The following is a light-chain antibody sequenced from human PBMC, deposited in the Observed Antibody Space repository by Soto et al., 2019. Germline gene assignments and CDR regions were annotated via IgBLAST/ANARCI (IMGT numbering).Light chain of an antibody. CDR1: SSDVGAYNY. Sequence: QSALTQPPSASGSPGQSVTISCTGTSSDVGAYNYVSWYQQHAGKATKLVIYEVTKRPSGVPDRFSGSKSANTASLTVSVLQAEDEADYYCSSFASSNTWVFGGGTKLTVL. V-gene: IGLV2-8*01. J-gene: IGLJ3*02. CDR2: EVT. CDR3: SSFASSNTWV.